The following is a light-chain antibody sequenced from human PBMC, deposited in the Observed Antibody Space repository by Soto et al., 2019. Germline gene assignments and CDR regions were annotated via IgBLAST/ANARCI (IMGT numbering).Light chain of an antibody. CDR1: SSNIGNNY. V-gene: IGLV1-51*01. Sequence: QSVLTQPPSVSAAPGQKVTISCSGSSSNIGNNYVSWYQQLPGTAPKLLIYDNNKRPSGIPDRISGSKSGTSATLGITGLHTGDAADYYGATGGNLMGVVFGGGTKVTVL. CDR2: DNN. CDR3: ATGGNLMGVV. J-gene: IGLJ2*01.